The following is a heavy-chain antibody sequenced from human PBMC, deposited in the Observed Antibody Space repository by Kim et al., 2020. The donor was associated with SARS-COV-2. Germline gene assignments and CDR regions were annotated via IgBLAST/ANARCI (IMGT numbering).Heavy chain of an antibody. J-gene: IGHJ4*02. CDR3: AKVRAIAVAGTNFDY. V-gene: IGHV3-23*01. Sequence: SVQGRFTISRDNSKNTLYLQMNSLRAEDTAVYYCAKVRAIAVAGTNFDYWGQGTLVTVSS. D-gene: IGHD6-19*01.